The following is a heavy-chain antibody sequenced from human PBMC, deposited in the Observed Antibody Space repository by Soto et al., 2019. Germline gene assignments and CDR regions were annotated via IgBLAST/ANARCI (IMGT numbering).Heavy chain of an antibody. D-gene: IGHD6-19*01. CDR1: GGSISSGGYS. J-gene: IGHJ4*02. Sequence: QLQLQESGSGLVKPSQTLSLTCAVSGGSISSGGYSWSWIRQPPGKGLEWIGYIYHSWSTYYNPSLQSRVTISVDRSKNQFSLKLSSVTAADTAVYYCASAGGLGAVAADYWGQGTLVTVSS. V-gene: IGHV4-30-2*01. CDR3: ASAGGLGAVAADY. CDR2: IYHSWST.